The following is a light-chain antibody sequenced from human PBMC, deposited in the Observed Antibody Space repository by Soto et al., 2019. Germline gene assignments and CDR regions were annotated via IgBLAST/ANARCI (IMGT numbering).Light chain of an antibody. CDR1: QSSNTS. V-gene: IGKV3D-11*02. CDR3: QQRRSWQVT. J-gene: IGKJ5*01. Sequence: ENVLTQSPATLSLSPGEGATLSCRASQSSNTSLAWYQQKPGQAPRLLIYDASKRATGIPARFSGSESGTNFTLTISSLEPEDFAVYYCQQRRSWQVTFGQGTRLEN. CDR2: DAS.